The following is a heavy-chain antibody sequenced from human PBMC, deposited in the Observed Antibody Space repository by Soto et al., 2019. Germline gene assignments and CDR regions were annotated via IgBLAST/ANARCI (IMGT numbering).Heavy chain of an antibody. CDR3: AKGPMIVVLPGSYFDY. CDR2: ISGSGGST. J-gene: IGHJ4*02. Sequence: PGGSLRLFCAASGFTFSRYAMSWVRQAPGKGLEWVSAISGSGGSTYYADSVKGRFTISRDNSKNTLYLQMNSLRAEDTAVYYCAKGPMIVVLPGSYFDYWGQGTLVTVSS. D-gene: IGHD3-22*01. V-gene: IGHV3-23*01. CDR1: GFTFSRYA.